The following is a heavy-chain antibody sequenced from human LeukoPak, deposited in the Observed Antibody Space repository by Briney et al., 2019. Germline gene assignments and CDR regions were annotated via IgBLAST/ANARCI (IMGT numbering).Heavy chain of an antibody. Sequence: GGSLRLSCVASGVTVSNNYMSWVRQAPGKGLEWVSVIYSGGSTYYADSVKGRFTISRDSSKNTLYLQMNSLRAEDTAVYYCAREWGSGYFSLDYWGQGTLVTVSS. CDR1: GVTVSNNY. CDR2: IYSGGST. J-gene: IGHJ4*02. V-gene: IGHV3-53*01. CDR3: AREWGSGYFSLDY. D-gene: IGHD5-12*01.